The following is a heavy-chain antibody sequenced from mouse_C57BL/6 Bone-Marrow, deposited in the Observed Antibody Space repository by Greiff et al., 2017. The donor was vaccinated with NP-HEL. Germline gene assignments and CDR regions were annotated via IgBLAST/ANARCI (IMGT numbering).Heavy chain of an antibody. D-gene: IGHD2-3*01. V-gene: IGHV10-1*01. Sequence: EVKLLESGGGLVQPKGSLKLSCAASGFSFNTHAMNWVRQAPGKGLEWVARIRSKSNNYATYYADSLKDRFTISRDDSESMLYLQMNNLKTEDTAMYYCVRQGYDGYYLDYWGQGTTLTVSS. J-gene: IGHJ2*01. CDR2: IRSKSNNYAT. CDR1: GFSFNTHA. CDR3: VRQGYDGYYLDY.